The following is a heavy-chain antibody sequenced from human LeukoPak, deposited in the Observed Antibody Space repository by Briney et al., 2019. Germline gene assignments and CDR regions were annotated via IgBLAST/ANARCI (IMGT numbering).Heavy chain of an antibody. V-gene: IGHV3-30*18. D-gene: IGHD2-8*01. CDR1: GFTFSSYG. Sequence: GGSLRLSCAASGFTFSSYGMHWVRQAPGKGLEWVAVISYDGSNKYYADSVKGRSTISRDNSKNTLYLQMNSLRAEDTAVYYCAKDASTGWYASSPNYWGQGTLVTVSS. CDR2: ISYDGSNK. J-gene: IGHJ4*02. CDR3: AKDASTGWYASSPNY.